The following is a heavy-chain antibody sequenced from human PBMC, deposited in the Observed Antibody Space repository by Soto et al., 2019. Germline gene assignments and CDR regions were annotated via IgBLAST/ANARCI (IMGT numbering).Heavy chain of an antibody. Sequence: GGSLRLSCVASGFIFSDTWMSWVRQAPGKGLEWVASIRPDGSEEFYVDSMKGRFTISRDNAKNSLYLQINSLRAEDAAVYYCADPTDLDYWGQGTLVTVSS. J-gene: IGHJ4*02. CDR1: GFIFSDTW. CDR2: IRPDGSEE. CDR3: ADPTDLDY. V-gene: IGHV3-7*01.